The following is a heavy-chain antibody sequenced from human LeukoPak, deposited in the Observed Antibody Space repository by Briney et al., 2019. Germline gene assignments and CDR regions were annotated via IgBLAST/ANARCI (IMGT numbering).Heavy chain of an antibody. D-gene: IGHD2-15*01. CDR2: ISYDGSNK. V-gene: IGHV3-30*04. Sequence: GGSLRLSCAASGFTFSSYAMHWVRQAPGKGLEWVAVISYDGSNKYYADSVKGRFTISRDNSKNTLYLQVNGLRVEDTAVYYCARDLHCSGGTCYSYSSHRNWFDPWGQGTLVTVSS. J-gene: IGHJ5*02. CDR1: GFTFSSYA. CDR3: ARDLHCSGGTCYSYSSHRNWFDP.